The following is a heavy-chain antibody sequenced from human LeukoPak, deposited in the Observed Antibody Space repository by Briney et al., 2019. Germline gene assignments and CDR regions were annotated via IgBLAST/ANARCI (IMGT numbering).Heavy chain of an antibody. CDR3: AAPKAGYSSGWYAFDI. V-gene: IGHV4-59*08. J-gene: IGHJ3*02. Sequence: SETLSLTCTVSGGSISSYYWSWIRQPPGKGLEWIGYIYYSGSTNYNPSLKSRVTISVDTSKNQLSLKLSSVTAADTAVYYCAAPKAGYSSGWYAFDIWGQGTMVTVSS. D-gene: IGHD6-19*01. CDR2: IYYSGST. CDR1: GGSISSYY.